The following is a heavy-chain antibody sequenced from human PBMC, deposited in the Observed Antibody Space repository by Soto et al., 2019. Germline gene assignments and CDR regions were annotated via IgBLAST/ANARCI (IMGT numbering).Heavy chain of an antibody. J-gene: IGHJ6*02. CDR3: ARVSLTVATINNYYYGTEV. V-gene: IGHV4-34*01. CDR1: GGSFSGYY. CDR2: INHSGST. D-gene: IGHD5-12*01. Sequence: PSETRSLTCAVYGGSFSGYYWSWIRQPPGKGLEWVGVINHSGSTNYSASLKSRVTISVETSKNQFSLKLSSVTAADTALYYCARVSLTVATINNYYYGTEVWGQHTPVSVSS.